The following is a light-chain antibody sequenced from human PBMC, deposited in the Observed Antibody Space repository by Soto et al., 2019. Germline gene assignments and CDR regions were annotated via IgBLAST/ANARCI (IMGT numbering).Light chain of an antibody. CDR1: QSTSSY. Sequence: SEMTESPSTLSASVGDRVTITCRASQSTSSYLAWYQQKPGKAPKLLIYQASSLENGVPSRFSGSGSGTEFSLTISSLQPDDFVTYYCQQDSSQSTFGQGTKVDIK. CDR3: QQDSSQST. J-gene: IGKJ1*01. V-gene: IGKV1-5*03. CDR2: QAS.